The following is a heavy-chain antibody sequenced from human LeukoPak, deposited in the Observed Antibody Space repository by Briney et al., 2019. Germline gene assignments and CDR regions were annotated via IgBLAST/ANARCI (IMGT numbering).Heavy chain of an antibody. Sequence: GGSLRLSCAASGFTFSAYSMNWVRQAPGKGLEWVSAIVGSAGTTYYADSVKGRFTISRDNSKNTLYLQMNSLRAEDTAVYYCAKDSRAGCSTITCYVFDYWGQGTLVTVSS. D-gene: IGHD2-2*01. V-gene: IGHV3-23*01. J-gene: IGHJ4*02. CDR3: AKDSRAGCSTITCYVFDY. CDR2: IVGSAGTT. CDR1: GFTFSAYS.